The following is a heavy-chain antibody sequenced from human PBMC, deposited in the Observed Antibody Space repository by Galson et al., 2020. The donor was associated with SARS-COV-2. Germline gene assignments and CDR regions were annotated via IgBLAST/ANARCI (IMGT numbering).Heavy chain of an antibody. CDR3: ARDGGAGWALNWVDP. CDR2: TYYRSTWHN. Sequence: SQTLSLTCAISGDSVSSNTAAWNWIRQSPSRGLEWLGRTYYRSTWHNNYAVSVKSRITINPDTPKNLFTLQLDSVTPEDTAVYYCARDGGAGWALNWVDPWGQGTLVTVSS. V-gene: IGHV6-1*01. CDR1: GDSVSSNTAA. D-gene: IGHD6-19*01. J-gene: IGHJ5*02.